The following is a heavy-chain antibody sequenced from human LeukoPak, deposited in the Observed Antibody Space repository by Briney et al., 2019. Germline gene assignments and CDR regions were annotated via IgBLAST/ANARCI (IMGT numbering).Heavy chain of an antibody. J-gene: IGHJ4*02. CDR3: ARGAGASPSQFDS. V-gene: IGHV3-74*03. CDR1: GLTVSSYW. D-gene: IGHD4/OR15-4a*01. Sequence: GRSLGLSCAASGLTVSSYWMHWVRQAPRKGLAWVSRINTDGRSTTYADSVKGRFTISRHNAENTLYLQMNSLRAEDTAVYYCARGAGASPSQFDSWGQGTLVTVSS. CDR2: INTDGRST.